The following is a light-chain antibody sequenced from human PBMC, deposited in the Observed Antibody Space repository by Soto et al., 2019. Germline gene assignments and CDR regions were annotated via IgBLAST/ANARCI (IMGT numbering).Light chain of an antibody. CDR2: GAS. CDR3: QQYGSSPPLT. CDR1: QSVSSSY. J-gene: IGKJ4*01. V-gene: IGKV3-20*01. Sequence: EIVLTQSPGTLSLSPGERATRSCRASQSVSSSYLAWYQQKPGQAPRLLIYGASSRATGIPDRFSGSGSGTDFTLTISRLEPEDFAVYYCQQYGSSPPLTFGGGNKVEIQ.